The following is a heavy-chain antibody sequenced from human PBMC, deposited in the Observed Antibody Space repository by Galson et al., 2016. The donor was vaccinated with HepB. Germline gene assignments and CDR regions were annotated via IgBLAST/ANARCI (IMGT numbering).Heavy chain of an antibody. CDR2: IKEDGSEK. D-gene: IGHD3-16*01. CDR1: GFTLSRYW. V-gene: IGHV3-7*04. Sequence: SLRLSCAGSGFTLSRYWMSWVRQAPGKGLEWVANIKEDGSEKKYVDSVKGRFTISRDNAKNSVYLQMNSLRAEETAVYYCTRDIAAFGGVMEWGQGTLVTISS. CDR3: TRDIAAFGGVME. J-gene: IGHJ4*02.